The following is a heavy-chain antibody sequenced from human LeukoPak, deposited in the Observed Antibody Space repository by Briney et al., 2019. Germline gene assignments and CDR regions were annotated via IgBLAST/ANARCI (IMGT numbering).Heavy chain of an antibody. Sequence: GGSLRLSCAASGFIVRNYYLSWVRRAPGKGLEWVSVISGSDLSTYYAASVKGRFTISRDNSKNTLYLQMNSLRAEDTAIYYCAKGGGTYSNFWSGYSFGYWGQGTLVTVSS. D-gene: IGHD3-3*01. CDR1: GFIVRNYY. CDR2: ISGSDLST. V-gene: IGHV3-23*01. CDR3: AKGGGTYSNFWSGYSFGY. J-gene: IGHJ4*02.